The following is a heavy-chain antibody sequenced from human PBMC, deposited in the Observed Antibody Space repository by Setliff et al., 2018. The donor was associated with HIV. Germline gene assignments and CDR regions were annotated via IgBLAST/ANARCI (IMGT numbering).Heavy chain of an antibody. V-gene: IGHV1-69-2*01. D-gene: IGHD6-13*01. CDR3: ATWHCSSLFDY. J-gene: IGHJ4*02. CDR1: GYTFIDYF. CDR2: IDPEDGET. Sequence: ASVKVSCKASGYTFIDYFIHWVQQAPGKGLEWMGRIDPEDGETKYAEEFQGRLTLSADTSTDTAYMELSGLRFEYTAVYYCATWHCSSLFDYWGRGALVTVSS.